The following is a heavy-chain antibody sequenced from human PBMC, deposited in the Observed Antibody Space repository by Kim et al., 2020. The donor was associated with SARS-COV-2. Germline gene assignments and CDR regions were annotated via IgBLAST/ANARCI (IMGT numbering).Heavy chain of an antibody. J-gene: IGHJ4*02. Sequence: ATTDYAAPLKDRFTISRDDSKNTLYLQVNSLKPEDTAVYYCTTADRSIFDYWGQGTLVTVSS. CDR3: TTADRSIFDY. CDR2: ATT. V-gene: IGHV3-15*01. D-gene: IGHD2-15*01.